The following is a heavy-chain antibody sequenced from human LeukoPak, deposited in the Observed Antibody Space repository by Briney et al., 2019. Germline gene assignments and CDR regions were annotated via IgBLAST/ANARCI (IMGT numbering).Heavy chain of an antibody. CDR2: IYYSGST. CDR1: GGSISSYY. CDR3: ARGLSRYDFWSGYYRYYYMDV. Sequence: SETLSLTCTVSGGSISSYYWSWIRQPPGKGLEWIGYIYYSGSTNYNPSLKSRVTISVDTSKNQFSLKLSSVTAADTAVYYCARGLSRYDFWSGYYRYYYMDVWGKGTTVTVSS. J-gene: IGHJ6*03. V-gene: IGHV4-59*01. D-gene: IGHD3-3*01.